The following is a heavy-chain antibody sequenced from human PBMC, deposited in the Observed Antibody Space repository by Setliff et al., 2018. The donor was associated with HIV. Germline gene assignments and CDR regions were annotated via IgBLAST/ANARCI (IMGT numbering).Heavy chain of an antibody. CDR3: ARSLVPSGYYYGRHAFDI. D-gene: IGHD3-22*01. CDR2: IYYSGNT. V-gene: IGHV4-59*08. Sequence: SETLSLTCSVSGASIRGHYWSWIRQSPGKGLEWIGNIYYSGNTNYNPSFKSRVTISVDTSKNQFSLGVNSVTAADTAVYYCARSLVPSGYYYGRHAFDIWGQGTKVTVS. CDR1: GASIRGHY. J-gene: IGHJ3*02.